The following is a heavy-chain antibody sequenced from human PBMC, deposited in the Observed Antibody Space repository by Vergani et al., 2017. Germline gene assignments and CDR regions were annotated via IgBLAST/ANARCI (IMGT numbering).Heavy chain of an antibody. J-gene: IGHJ4*02. CDR1: GGSISSYY. V-gene: IGHV4-59*08. CDR2: IYYSGST. CDR3: ARGWDTAMAYYFDY. Sequence: QVQLQESGPGLVKPSETLSLTCTVSGGSISSYYWSWIRQPPGKGLEWIGYIYYSGSTNYNPSLKSRVTISVDTSKNQFSLKLSSVTAADTAVYYCARGWDTAMAYYFDYWGQGTLVTVSS. D-gene: IGHD5-18*01.